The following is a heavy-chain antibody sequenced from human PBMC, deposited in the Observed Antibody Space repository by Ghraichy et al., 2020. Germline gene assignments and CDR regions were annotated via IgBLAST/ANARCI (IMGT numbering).Heavy chain of an antibody. CDR3: ARGSGVVRFYYYAGMDV. J-gene: IGHJ6*02. CDR1: GFTFGSYS. D-gene: IGHD2-21*01. Sequence: GESLNISCVGSGFTFGSYSMNWVRQSPGKGLEWVSYITTSGRTIFYADAVKGRFTISRDNAQNSLYLQMKSLREEDTAVYYCARGSGVVRFYYYAGMDVCGQGTTVTVSS. V-gene: IGHV3-48*02. CDR2: ITTSGRTI.